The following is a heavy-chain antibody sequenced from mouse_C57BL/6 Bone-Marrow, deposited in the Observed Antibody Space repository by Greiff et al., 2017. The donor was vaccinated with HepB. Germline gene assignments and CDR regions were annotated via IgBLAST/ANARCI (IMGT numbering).Heavy chain of an antibody. CDR1: GFTFSSYG. CDR2: ISSGGSYT. D-gene: IGHD1-1*01. J-gene: IGHJ4*01. V-gene: IGHV5-6*01. Sequence: EVQVVESGGDLVKPGGSLKLSCAASGFTFSSYGMSWVRQTPDKRLEWVATISSGGSYTYYPDSVKGRFTISRDNAKNTLYLQMSSLKSEDTAMYYCARHRGMWFLYYDAMDYWGQGTSVTVSS. CDR3: ARHRGMWFLYYDAMDY.